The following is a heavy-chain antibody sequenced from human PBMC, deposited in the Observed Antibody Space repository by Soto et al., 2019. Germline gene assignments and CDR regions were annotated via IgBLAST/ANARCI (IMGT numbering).Heavy chain of an antibody. J-gene: IGHJ6*02. CDR1: GYTFTGYY. CDR2: INPNSGGT. V-gene: IGHV1-2*02. CDR3: AREGAVGATTNLYYYGMDV. Sequence: QVQLVQSGAEVKKPGASVKVSCKASGYTFTGYYMHWVRQAPGQGLEWMGWINPNSGGTNYAQKFQGRVTMTRDTSIRTAYMELSRLRSDDTAVYYCAREGAVGATTNLYYYGMDVWGQGTTVTVSS. D-gene: IGHD1-26*01.